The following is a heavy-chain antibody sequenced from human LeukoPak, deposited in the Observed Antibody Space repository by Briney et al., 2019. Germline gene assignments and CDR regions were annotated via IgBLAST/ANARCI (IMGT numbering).Heavy chain of an antibody. CDR2: ISAYNGNT. CDR1: GYTFTSYG. J-gene: IGHJ4*02. Sequence: ASVKVSCKASGYTFTSYGISWVRQAPGQGLEWMGWISAYNGNTNYAQKLQGRVTMTRDTSTSTVYMELSSLRSEDTAVYYCATIPFYSSGDNDYWGQGTLVTVSS. D-gene: IGHD6-19*01. V-gene: IGHV1-18*01. CDR3: ATIPFYSSGDNDY.